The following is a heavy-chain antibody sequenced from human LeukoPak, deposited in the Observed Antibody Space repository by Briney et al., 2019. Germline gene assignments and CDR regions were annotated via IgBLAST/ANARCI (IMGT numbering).Heavy chain of an antibody. D-gene: IGHD2-15*01. V-gene: IGHV4-39*01. Sequence: SETLSLTCTVSGGSISSSSYYWGWIRQPPGKGLEWIGSIYYSGSTYYNPSLKSRVTISVDTSKNQFSLKLSSVTAADTAVYYCARRSLEGEYCSGGSCYSDWFDPWGQGTLVTVSS. CDR3: ARRSLEGEYCSGGSCYSDWFDP. CDR1: GGSISSSSYY. CDR2: IYYSGST. J-gene: IGHJ5*02.